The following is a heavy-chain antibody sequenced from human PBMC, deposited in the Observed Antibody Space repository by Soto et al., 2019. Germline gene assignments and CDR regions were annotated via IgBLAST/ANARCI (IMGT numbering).Heavy chain of an antibody. CDR1: GYSFTSYW. Sequence: PGESLKISCKGSGYSFTSYWIGWVGQMPGKGLEWMGIIYPGDSDTRYSPSFQGQGTISADKSISTAYLQWSSLKASDTAMYYCARYPLGYCSGGSCYHHNYYYYYMDVWGKGTTVTVSS. CDR2: IYPGDSDT. CDR3: ARYPLGYCSGGSCYHHNYYYYYMDV. V-gene: IGHV5-51*01. J-gene: IGHJ6*03. D-gene: IGHD2-15*01.